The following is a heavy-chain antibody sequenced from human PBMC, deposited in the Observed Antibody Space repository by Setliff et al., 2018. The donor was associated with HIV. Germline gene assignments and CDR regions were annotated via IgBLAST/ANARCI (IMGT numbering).Heavy chain of an antibody. J-gene: IGHJ4*02. CDR2: IYHSGST. D-gene: IGHD6-13*01. CDR3: ARHESGRSSSWSNFDY. CDR1: GGSFSGYY. Sequence: PSETLSLTCAVYGGSFSGYYWGWIRQPPGKGLEWIGSIYHSGSTFYNPSLKSRVSISVDTSRNQFSLKLSSVTAADTAVYYCARHESGRSSSWSNFDYWGQGTLVTVSS. V-gene: IGHV4-38-2*01.